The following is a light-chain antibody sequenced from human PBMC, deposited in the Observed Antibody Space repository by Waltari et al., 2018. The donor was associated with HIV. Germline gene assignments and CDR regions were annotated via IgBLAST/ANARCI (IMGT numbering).Light chain of an antibody. CDR3: CSYAGSYTYVV. CDR2: DVS. CDR1: SSDVGGYNY. Sequence: QSALTQPRSVSGSPGQSVTISCTGTSSDVGGYNYVSWYQQHPGKAPKLMIYDVSKRPFGVSDRFSGSKSGNTASLNISGLQAEDEADYYCCSYAGSYTYVVFGGGTKLTVL. J-gene: IGLJ2*01. V-gene: IGLV2-11*01.